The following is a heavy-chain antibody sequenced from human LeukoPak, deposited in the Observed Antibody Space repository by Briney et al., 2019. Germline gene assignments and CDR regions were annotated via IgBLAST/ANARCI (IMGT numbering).Heavy chain of an antibody. CDR2: IYPGDSDT. CDR1: GYSFTSYW. V-gene: IGHV5-51*01. D-gene: IGHD6-13*01. J-gene: IGHJ6*03. CDR3: ARARQQLVPYYYSCYYMYV. Sequence: GESLKISCKGSGYSFTSYWIGWVRQMPGKGLEWMGIIYPGDSDTRYSPSFQGQVTISADKSISTAYLQWSSLKASDTAMYYCARARQQLVPYYYSCYYMYVWGKGTTVTVSS.